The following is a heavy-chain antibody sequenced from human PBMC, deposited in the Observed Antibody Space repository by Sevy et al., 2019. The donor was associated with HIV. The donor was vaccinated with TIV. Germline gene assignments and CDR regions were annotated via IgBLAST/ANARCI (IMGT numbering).Heavy chain of an antibody. V-gene: IGHV3-23*01. Sequence: GGSLRLSCAASGFTFSIYAMSWVRQAPGKGLEWVSVISITGGSTYYADSVKGRFTISRDNSKNTLYLQMNTLRAEDTAVYYCAKDRVSGTYYTGDFDYWGQVTLVTVSS. D-gene: IGHD3-10*01. CDR2: ISITGGST. J-gene: IGHJ4*02. CDR3: AKDRVSGTYYTGDFDY. CDR1: GFTFSIYA.